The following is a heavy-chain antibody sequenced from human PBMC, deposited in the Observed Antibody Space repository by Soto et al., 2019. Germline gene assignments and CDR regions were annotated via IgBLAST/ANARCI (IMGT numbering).Heavy chain of an antibody. Sequence: GGSLRLSCAASGFTFSSYAMHWVHQAPGKGLEWVALISHDGSNKYYADSVKGRFTISRDNSKNTLYLQMNSLRTEDTSVYYCGRCSSTSCHLGADYWGQGALVTVSS. CDR3: GRCSSTSCHLGADY. CDR2: ISHDGSNK. CDR1: GFTFSSYA. D-gene: IGHD2-2*01. J-gene: IGHJ4*02. V-gene: IGHV3-30-3*01.